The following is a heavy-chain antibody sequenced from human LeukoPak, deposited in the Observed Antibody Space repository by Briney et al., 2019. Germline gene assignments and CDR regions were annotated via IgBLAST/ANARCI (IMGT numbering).Heavy chain of an antibody. J-gene: IGHJ4*02. CDR2: ISSSSSTI. D-gene: IGHD1-26*01. CDR3: AREFSGSNYGFPFDY. V-gene: IGHV3-48*01. Sequence: GGSLRLSCAASGFTFSSYSMNWVRQAPGKGLEWVSYISSSSSTIYYADSVKGRFTISRDNAKNSLYLQMNSLRAEDTAVYYCAREFSGSNYGFPFDYWGQGTLVTVSS. CDR1: GFTFSSYS.